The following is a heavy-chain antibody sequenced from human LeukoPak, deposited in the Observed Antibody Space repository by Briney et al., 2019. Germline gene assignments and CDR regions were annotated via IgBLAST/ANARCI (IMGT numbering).Heavy chain of an antibody. D-gene: IGHD3-22*01. CDR3: AKVGYYDSSGEIDY. CDR2: ISGSGGST. Sequence: PGGSLRLSCAASGFTVSSNYMSWVRQAPGKGLEWVSAISGSGGSTYYADSVKGRFTISRDNSKNTLYLQMNSLRAEDTAVYYCAKVGYYDSSGEIDYWGQGTLVTVSS. J-gene: IGHJ4*02. V-gene: IGHV3-23*01. CDR1: GFTVSSNY.